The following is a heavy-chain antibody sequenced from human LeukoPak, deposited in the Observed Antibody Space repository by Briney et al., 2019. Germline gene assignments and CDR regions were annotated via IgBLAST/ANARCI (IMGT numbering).Heavy chain of an antibody. D-gene: IGHD6-13*01. Sequence: SETLSLTCTVSGGPISSGDYYWSWIRQPPGKGLEWIGYIYYSGSTYYNPSLKSRVTISVDTSKNQFSLKLSSVTAADTAVYYCARAGGIAGSPYNWFDPWGQGTLVTVSS. CDR3: ARAGGIAGSPYNWFDP. J-gene: IGHJ5*02. V-gene: IGHV4-30-4*01. CDR2: IYYSGST. CDR1: GGPISSGDYY.